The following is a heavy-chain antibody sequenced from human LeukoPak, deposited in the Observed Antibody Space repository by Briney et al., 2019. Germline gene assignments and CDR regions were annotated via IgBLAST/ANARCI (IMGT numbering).Heavy chain of an antibody. J-gene: IGHJ4*02. V-gene: IGHV3-21*01. Sequence: GSLRLSCAASGFTFSSYSLNWVRQAPGKGLEWVSSISSSSSYIYYADSVKGRFTISRDNAKNSLYLQMNSLRAEDTAVYYCARDLAVVTPFDYWGQGTLVTVSS. CDR3: ARDLAVVTPFDY. CDR1: GFTFSSYS. CDR2: ISSSSSYI. D-gene: IGHD4-23*01.